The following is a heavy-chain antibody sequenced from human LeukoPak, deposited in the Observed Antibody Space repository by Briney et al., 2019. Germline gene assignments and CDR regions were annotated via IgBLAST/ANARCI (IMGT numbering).Heavy chain of an antibody. J-gene: IGHJ5*02. CDR1: GYTFTRYY. Sequence: ASVKVSCKASGYTFTRYYMHWVRQAPGQGLEWMGIINPSGGSTSYAQKFQGRVTMTTDTSTSTAYMELRSLRSDDTAVYYCARARGSGTSGSYYSLFDPWGQGTLVTVSS. V-gene: IGHV1-46*01. CDR2: INPSGGST. CDR3: ARARGSGTSGSYYSLFDP. D-gene: IGHD3-10*01.